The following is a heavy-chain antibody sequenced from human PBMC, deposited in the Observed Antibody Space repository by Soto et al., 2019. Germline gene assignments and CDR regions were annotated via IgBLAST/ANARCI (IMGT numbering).Heavy chain of an antibody. D-gene: IGHD5-12*01. V-gene: IGHV5-51*01. CDR3: ARARVATPRLEDPFDI. CDR1: GYSFGTYW. J-gene: IGHJ3*02. CDR2: IYPGDSDT. Sequence: GESLKISCKGSGYSFGTYWLAWVRHMPGKGLEYMGIIYPGDSDTRYSPSFQGQVTISADKSINTAYLRWSSLKASDTAIYYCARARVATPRLEDPFDIWGQGTMVTVS.